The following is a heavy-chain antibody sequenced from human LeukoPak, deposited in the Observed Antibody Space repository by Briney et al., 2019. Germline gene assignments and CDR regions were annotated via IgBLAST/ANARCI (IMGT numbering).Heavy chain of an antibody. CDR1: GFTFSN. D-gene: IGHD3-16*01. J-gene: IGHJ5*01. Sequence: GGSLRLSCAASGFTFSNLNWVRQAPGKGLEWVAFLRCDATSNYYAESVKGRFTISRDNSKNTLYLQMNSLRTDDTAVYYCANIETFNYDTSGRHWLDSWGQGTLVTVSS. CDR2: LRCDATSN. CDR3: ANIETFNYDTSGRHWLDS. V-gene: IGHV3-30*02.